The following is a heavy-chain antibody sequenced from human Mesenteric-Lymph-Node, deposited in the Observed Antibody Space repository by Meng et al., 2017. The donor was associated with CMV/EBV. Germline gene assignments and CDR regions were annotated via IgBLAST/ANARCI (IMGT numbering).Heavy chain of an antibody. J-gene: IGHJ4*02. CDR1: GFTFSSYA. Sequence: GESLKISCAASGFTFSSYAMHWVRQAPGKGLEWVAVISYDGSNKYYADSVKGRFTISRDNSKNTLYLQMNSLRPEDTAVYYCASLYDFWSGLIPDYWGQGTLVTVSS. V-gene: IGHV3-30*04. CDR3: ASLYDFWSGLIPDY. CDR2: ISYDGSNK. D-gene: IGHD3-3*01.